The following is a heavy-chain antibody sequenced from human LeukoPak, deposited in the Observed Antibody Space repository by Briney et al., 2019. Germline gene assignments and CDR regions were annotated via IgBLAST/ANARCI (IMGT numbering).Heavy chain of an antibody. V-gene: IGHV3-7*03. CDR3: VTYSTGLYKGLEF. Sequence: GGSLRLSCAASGFTFTTYWMSWIRQAPGKGLEWVASINQDGTDKYYVDSVKGRFTFSRDNAQNSLYLQMSSLRVEDTAVYYCVTYSTGLYKGLEFWGQGTQVTVSS. CDR2: INQDGTDK. CDR1: GFTFTTYW. D-gene: IGHD2-8*02. J-gene: IGHJ4*02.